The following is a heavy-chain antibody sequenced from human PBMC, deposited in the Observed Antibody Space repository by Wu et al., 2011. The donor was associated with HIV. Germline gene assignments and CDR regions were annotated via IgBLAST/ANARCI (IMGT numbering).Heavy chain of an antibody. CDR1: GXTFSSYG. CDR3: ARGKDIVVVPSFDWFDP. CDR2: ISGYSGDT. J-gene: IGHJ5*02. Sequence: PVQSGAEVKKPGASVKVSCKASGXTFSSYGISWVRQAPGQGLEWMGWISGYSGDTNYAQKFQDRVTMTTDTSTSTAYMELRSLRSDDTAVYYCARGKDIVVVPSFDWFDPWGQGTLVTVSS. V-gene: IGHV1-18*01. D-gene: IGHD2-2*01.